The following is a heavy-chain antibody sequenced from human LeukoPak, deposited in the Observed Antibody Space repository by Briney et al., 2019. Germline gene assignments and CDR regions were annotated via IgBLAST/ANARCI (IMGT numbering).Heavy chain of an antibody. J-gene: IGHJ5*02. Sequence: GASVKVSCEASGYTFTGYYMHWVRQAPGQGLEWMGWINPNSGGTNYAQKFQGRVTMTRDTSISTAYMELSRLRSDDTAVYYCARVQAAAGTVWFDPWGQGTLVTVSS. CDR3: ARVQAAAGTVWFDP. D-gene: IGHD6-13*01. CDR1: GYTFTGYY. CDR2: INPNSGGT. V-gene: IGHV1-2*02.